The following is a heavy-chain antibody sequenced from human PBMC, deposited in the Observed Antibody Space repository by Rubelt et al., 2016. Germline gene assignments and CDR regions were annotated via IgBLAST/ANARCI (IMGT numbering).Heavy chain of an antibody. D-gene: IGHD2-15*01. V-gene: IGHV4-39*07. CDR2: IYHSGTTT. CDR3: ARDRPGGGVNIDY. Sequence: QLQLQESGPGLVKASETLSLICTVSRGSISSSSYYWGWIRQSPGKGLEWIGEIYHSGTTTNYNPSLKSRVTISLDASKNQFSRTLSAVTAADTAVYYCARDRPGGGVNIDYWGQGTLVTVSS. CDR1: RGSISSSSYY. J-gene: IGHJ4*02.